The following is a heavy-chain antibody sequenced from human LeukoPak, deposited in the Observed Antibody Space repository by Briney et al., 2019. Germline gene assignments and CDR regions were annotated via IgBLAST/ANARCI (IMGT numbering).Heavy chain of an antibody. CDR3: AKDLWKFGSGSYTPIDC. Sequence: AGSLRLSCAASGFTFSSYWMSWVRQAPGKGLEWVAKIKQDGSEKYNVDSVKGRFTISRNNAKNSLYLQMNSLRAEDTAVYSCAKDLWKFGSGSYTPIDCWGQGALVTVSS. D-gene: IGHD3-10*01. CDR2: IKQDGSEK. J-gene: IGHJ4*02. CDR1: GFTFSSYW. V-gene: IGHV3-7*01.